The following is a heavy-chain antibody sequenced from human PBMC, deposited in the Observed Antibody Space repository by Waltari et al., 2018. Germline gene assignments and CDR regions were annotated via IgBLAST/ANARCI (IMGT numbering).Heavy chain of an antibody. D-gene: IGHD2-2*01. V-gene: IGHV4-39*07. CDR1: GGSISSSSYY. J-gene: IGHJ5*02. CDR2: IYYSGST. Sequence: QLQLQESGPGLVKPSETLSLTCPVSGGSISSSSYYWGWIRQPPGKGLEWIGSIYYSGSTYYNPSLKSRVTISVDTSKNQFSLKLSSVTAADTAVYYCARVPFLAMGNWFDPWGQGTLVTVSS. CDR3: ARVPFLAMGNWFDP.